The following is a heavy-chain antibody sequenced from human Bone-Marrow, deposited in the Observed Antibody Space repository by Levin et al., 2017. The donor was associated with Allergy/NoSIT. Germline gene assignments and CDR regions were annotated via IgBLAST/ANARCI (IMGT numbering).Heavy chain of an antibody. CDR1: GGSISSSSYY. CDR3: ARDLLYGSGMV. CDR2: IYYSGST. D-gene: IGHD3-10*01. Sequence: PSETLSLTCTVSGGSISSSSYYWGWIRQPPGKGLEWIGSIYYSGSTYYNPSLKSRVTISVDTSKNQFSLKLSSVTAADTAVYYGARDLLYGSGMVWGQGTLVTVSS. J-gene: IGHJ4*02. V-gene: IGHV4-39*07.